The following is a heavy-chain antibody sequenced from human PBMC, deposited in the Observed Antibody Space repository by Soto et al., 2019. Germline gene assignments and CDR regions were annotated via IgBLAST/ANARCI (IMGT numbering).Heavy chain of an antibody. CDR2: ISSSSSYI. CDR1: GFTFSSYS. J-gene: IGHJ3*02. Sequence: GGSLRLSCAASGFTFSSYSMNWVRQAPGKGLEWVSSISSSSSYIYYADSVKGRFTISRDNAKNSLYLQMNSLRAEDTAVYYCARASHPRDAFDIWGQGTMVTVSS. V-gene: IGHV3-21*01. CDR3: ARASHPRDAFDI.